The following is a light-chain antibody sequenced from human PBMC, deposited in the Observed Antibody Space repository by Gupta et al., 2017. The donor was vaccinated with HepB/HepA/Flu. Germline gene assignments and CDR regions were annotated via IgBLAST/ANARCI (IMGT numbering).Light chain of an antibody. Sequence: EIVLPQSTATLSLSPGERATLSCTASQSIRSYLAWYQQKPGKGPSLLIYDASAGAAGIPARFSGSGSGTDFTLTISSLQPEDFALYYCLKRSTGPCTFGQGTKVEVK. CDR1: QSIRSY. V-gene: IGKV3-11*01. CDR2: DAS. CDR3: LKRSTGPCT. J-gene: IGKJ1*01.